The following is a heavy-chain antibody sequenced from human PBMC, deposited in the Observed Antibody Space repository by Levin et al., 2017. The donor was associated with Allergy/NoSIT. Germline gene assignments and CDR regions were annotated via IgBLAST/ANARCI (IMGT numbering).Heavy chain of an antibody. V-gene: IGHV1-8*01. CDR2: MNPNSGNT. CDR1: GYIFTSND. D-gene: IGHD3-16*02. Sequence: ASVKVSCKTSGYIFTSNDINWVRQAPGQGLEWRGWMNPNSGNTDDATKWQGRVTMTRDTSISTAYMELRSLKSEDSAVYYFARAQSGYRLPSDNWGQGTLVTVSS. J-gene: IGHJ4*02. CDR3: ARAQSGYRLPSDN.